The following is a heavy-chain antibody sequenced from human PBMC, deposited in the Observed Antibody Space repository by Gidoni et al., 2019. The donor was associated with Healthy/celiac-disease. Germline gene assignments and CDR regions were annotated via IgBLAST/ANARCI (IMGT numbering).Heavy chain of an antibody. CDR1: GYSFISYA. D-gene: IGHD2-2*01. Sequence: QVQLVQSGAEVKKPGASVKVSCKAAGYSFISYAMHWVRQAPGPRLEWMGWINAGIGNTKYSQKFQSRVTITRDTSASTAYMELSSLRSEDTAVYYCARADLTYCSSTSCYDYYYMDVWGKGTTVTVSS. V-gene: IGHV1-3*01. J-gene: IGHJ6*03. CDR3: ARADLTYCSSTSCYDYYYMDV. CDR2: INAGIGNT.